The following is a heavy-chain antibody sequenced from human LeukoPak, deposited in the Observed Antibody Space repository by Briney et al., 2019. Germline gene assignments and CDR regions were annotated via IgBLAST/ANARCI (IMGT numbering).Heavy chain of an antibody. Sequence: ASVKVSCKASGYTFTGYYMHWVRQAPGQGLEWMGWINPNSGGTNYAQKFQGRVTMTRDTSISTACMELSRLRSDDTAVYYRARERRQELRYFDWLSEYNWFDPWGQGTLVTVSS. CDR3: ARERRQELRYFDWLSEYNWFDP. D-gene: IGHD3-9*01. J-gene: IGHJ5*02. CDR1: GYTFTGYY. CDR2: INPNSGGT. V-gene: IGHV1-2*02.